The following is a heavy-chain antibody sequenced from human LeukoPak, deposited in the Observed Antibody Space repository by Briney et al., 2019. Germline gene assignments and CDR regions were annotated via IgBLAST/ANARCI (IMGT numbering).Heavy chain of an antibody. CDR3: VSFYETY. V-gene: IGHV3-74*01. D-gene: IGHD2/OR15-2a*01. Sequence: HTGGSLRLSCAASGNYWMHWVRQVPGQGLVWVSHFNSDGSWTSYADSVKGRFTISKDNAKNTVYLQMNSLRAEDTAVYYCVSFYETYWGRGTLVTVSS. J-gene: IGHJ4*02. CDR1: GNYW. CDR2: FNSDGSWT.